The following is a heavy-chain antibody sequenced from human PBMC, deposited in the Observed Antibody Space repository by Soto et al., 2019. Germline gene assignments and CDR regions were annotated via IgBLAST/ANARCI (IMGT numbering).Heavy chain of an antibody. CDR1: GYSFTSYW. V-gene: IGHV5-51*01. CDR2: IYPGDSDT. Sequence: PGESLKISCKGSGYSFTSYWIGWVRQMPGKGLEWMGIIYPGDSDTRYSPSFQGQVTISADKSISTAYLQWSSLKASDTAMYYCARRGGSYLVDWYFDLWGRGTLVTVSS. CDR3: ARRGGSYLVDWYFDL. J-gene: IGHJ2*01. D-gene: IGHD1-26*01.